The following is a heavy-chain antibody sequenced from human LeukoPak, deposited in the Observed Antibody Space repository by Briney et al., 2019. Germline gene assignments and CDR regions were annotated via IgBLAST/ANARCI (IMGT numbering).Heavy chain of an antibody. CDR2: INYSGST. D-gene: IGHD2-2*01. V-gene: IGHV4-59*08. CDR3: ARPAAANSIDY. J-gene: IGHJ4*02. Sequence: SETLSLTCTVSGGSISNYYWSWIRQPPGKGLEWIGYINYSGSTTYNASLKSRVTISVATSTSQFSLKLTSATAADTAVYYCARPAAANSIDYWGQGTVVTVSS. CDR1: GGSISNYY.